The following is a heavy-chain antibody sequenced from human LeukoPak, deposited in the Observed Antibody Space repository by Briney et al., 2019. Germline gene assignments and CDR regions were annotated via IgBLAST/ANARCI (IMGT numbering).Heavy chain of an antibody. CDR1: GYTFTGYY. D-gene: IGHD2-2*01. Sequence: GASVKVSCKASGYTFTGYYMHWVRQAPGQGLEWMGRINPNSGGTNYAQKFRGRVTMTRDTSISTAYMELSRLRSDDTAVYYCARDPPRSVVVPAANDYWGQGTLVTVSS. J-gene: IGHJ4*02. V-gene: IGHV1-2*06. CDR2: INPNSGGT. CDR3: ARDPPRSVVVPAANDY.